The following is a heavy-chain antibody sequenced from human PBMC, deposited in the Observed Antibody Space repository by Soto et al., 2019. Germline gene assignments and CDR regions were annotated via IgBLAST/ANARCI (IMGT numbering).Heavy chain of an antibody. V-gene: IGHV1-8*02. J-gene: IGHJ3*02. CDR3: ARQLTGDAFDI. D-gene: IGHD7-27*01. CDR2: MNPNSGNT. CDR1: GYTFTSYD. Sequence: ASVKVSCKASGYTFTSYDINWVRQATGQGLEWMGWMNPNSGNTGYAKKFQVRVTMTSNTSISTAYMELSSLRSEDTAVYYCARQLTGDAFDIWGQGTMVTVSS.